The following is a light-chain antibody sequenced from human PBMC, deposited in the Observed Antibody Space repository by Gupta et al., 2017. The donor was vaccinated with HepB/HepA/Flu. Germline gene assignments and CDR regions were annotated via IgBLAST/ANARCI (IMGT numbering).Light chain of an antibody. V-gene: IGKV3-20*01. J-gene: IGKJ4*01. CDR3: QQYGDSPLT. Sequence: EIVLTQSPGTLSLSPGERATLSCRASRSISSTFLAWYQQKPGQAPRLLISGASSRATGIPDRFSGSGFGTDFTLSISRLEAEDFAVYYCQQYGDSPLTFGGGTKVEIK. CDR1: RSISSTF. CDR2: GAS.